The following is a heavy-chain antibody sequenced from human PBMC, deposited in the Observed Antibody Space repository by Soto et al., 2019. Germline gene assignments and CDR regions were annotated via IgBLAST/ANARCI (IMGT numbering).Heavy chain of an antibody. CDR3: ARGGAPSRDSSGYYYNYYYYGMDV. V-gene: IGHV4-59*01. Sequence: SETLSLTCTVSGGSISSYYWSWIRQPPGKGLEWIGYIYYSGSTNYNPSLKSRVTISVDTSKNQFSLKLRSVTAADTAVYYCARGGAPSRDSSGYYYNYYYYGMDVWGQGTTVTVSS. J-gene: IGHJ6*02. CDR1: GGSISSYY. D-gene: IGHD3-22*01. CDR2: IYYSGST.